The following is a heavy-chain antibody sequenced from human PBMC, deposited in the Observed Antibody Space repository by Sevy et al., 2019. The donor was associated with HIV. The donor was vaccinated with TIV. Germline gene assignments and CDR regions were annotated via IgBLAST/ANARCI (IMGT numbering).Heavy chain of an antibody. CDR3: AREGGGSYSDAFDI. CDR2: IKQDGSEK. Sequence: GGSLRLSCAASGFTFSSYWMSWVRQAPGKGLEWVANIKQDGSEKYYVDSVKGRFTISRDNAKNSLYLQMNSQRAEDTAVYYCAREGGGSYSDAFDIWGQGTMVTVSS. V-gene: IGHV3-7*03. CDR1: GFTFSSYW. D-gene: IGHD1-26*01. J-gene: IGHJ3*02.